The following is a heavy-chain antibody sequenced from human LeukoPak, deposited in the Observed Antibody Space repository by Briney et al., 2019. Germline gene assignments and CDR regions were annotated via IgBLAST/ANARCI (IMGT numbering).Heavy chain of an antibody. CDR3: ARGPNGGANDY. V-gene: IGHV6-1*01. J-gene: IGHJ4*02. D-gene: IGHD7-27*01. CDR1: GDSVSSNSVT. CDR2: TYYRSTWYN. Sequence: SQTLSLTCAISGDSVSSNSVTWNWIRQSPSRGLEWLGRTYYRSTWYNDYAVSVRGRITVNPDTSKNQFSLRLSSVTAADTAMYYCARGPNGGANDYWGQGTLVTVSS.